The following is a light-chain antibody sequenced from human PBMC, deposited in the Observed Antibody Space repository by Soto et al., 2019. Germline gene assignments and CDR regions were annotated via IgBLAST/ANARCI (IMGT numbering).Light chain of an antibody. Sequence: SVLTQPASVSGSPGQSIPISCTGTSSDVGSYNLVSWYQQHPGKAPKLMIYEGSKRPSGVSNRFSGSKSGNTASLTISGLQAEDEADYYCCSYAGKVFGGGTKLTVL. CDR2: EGS. V-gene: IGLV2-23*01. J-gene: IGLJ2*01. CDR3: CSYAGKV. CDR1: SSDVGSYNL.